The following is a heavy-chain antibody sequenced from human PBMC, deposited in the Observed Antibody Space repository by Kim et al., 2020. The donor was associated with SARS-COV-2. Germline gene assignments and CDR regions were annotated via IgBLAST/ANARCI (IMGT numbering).Heavy chain of an antibody. CDR3: ASSPIGYFDWFFDY. D-gene: IGHD3-9*01. Sequence: GGSLRLSCAASGFTFSSYAMSWVRQAPGKGLEWVSAISGSGGSTYYADSVKGRFTISRDNSKNTLYLQMNSLRAEDTAVYYCASSPIGYFDWFFDYWGQGTLVTVSS. CDR2: ISGSGGST. V-gene: IGHV3-23*01. CDR1: GFTFSSYA. J-gene: IGHJ4*02.